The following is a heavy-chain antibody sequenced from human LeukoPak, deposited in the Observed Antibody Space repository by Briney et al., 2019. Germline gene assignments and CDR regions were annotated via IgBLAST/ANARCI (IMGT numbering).Heavy chain of an antibody. D-gene: IGHD3-22*01. CDR3: ARDTWGYYDGSGYYYYFDY. V-gene: IGHV4-59*01. J-gene: IGHJ4*02. CDR2: IHYSGST. CDR1: GXTFSNAW. Sequence: GSLRLSCAASGXTFSNAWMSWVRQAPGKGLEWIGYIHYSGSTNYNPSLKSRVTISLDTSKNQFSLMLSSVTAADTAVYYCARDTWGYYDGSGYYYYFDYWGQGTLVTVSS.